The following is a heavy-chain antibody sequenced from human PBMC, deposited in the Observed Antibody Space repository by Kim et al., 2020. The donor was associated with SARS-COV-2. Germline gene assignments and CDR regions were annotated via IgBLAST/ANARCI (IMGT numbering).Heavy chain of an antibody. CDR2: ISSRSAYI. J-gene: IGHJ6*01. V-gene: IGHV3-21*01. CDR3: ARDRGISGMNYFYSLDV. Sequence: GGSLRLSCEASGFTFSSFTMTWVRQAPGKGLEWVSSISSRSAYIYYTDSVRGRFTISRDNAKNSLYLQMNSLRAEDTAVYYCARDRGISGMNYFYSLDV. D-gene: IGHD6-19*01. CDR1: GFTFSSFT.